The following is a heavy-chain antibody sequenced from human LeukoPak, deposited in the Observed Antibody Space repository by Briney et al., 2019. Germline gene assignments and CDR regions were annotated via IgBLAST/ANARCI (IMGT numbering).Heavy chain of an antibody. CDR1: GGSFSGYY. CDR3: ARRSLYDSSGYYGGPLDY. J-gene: IGHJ4*02. Sequence: SETLSLTCAVYGGSFSGYYWSWIRQPPGKGLEWIGETNHSGSTNYNPSLKSRVTISVDTSKNQFSLKLSSVTAADTAVYYCARRSLYDSSGYYGGPLDYWGQGTLVTVSS. D-gene: IGHD3-22*01. V-gene: IGHV4-34*01. CDR2: TNHSGST.